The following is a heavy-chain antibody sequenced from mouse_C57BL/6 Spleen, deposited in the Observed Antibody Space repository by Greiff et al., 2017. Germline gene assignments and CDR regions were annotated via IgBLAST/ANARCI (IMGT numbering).Heavy chain of an antibody. J-gene: IGHJ4*01. D-gene: IGHD2-3*01. Sequence: VHVKQSGPELVKPGASVKISCKASGYSFTDYNMNWVKQSNGKSLEWIGVINPNYGTTSYNQKFKGKATLTVDQSSSTAYMQLNSLTSEDSAVYYCARGDGEGIYYYAMDYWGQGTSVTVSS. CDR2: INPNYGTT. V-gene: IGHV1-39*01. CDR1: GYSFTDYN. CDR3: ARGDGEGIYYYAMDY.